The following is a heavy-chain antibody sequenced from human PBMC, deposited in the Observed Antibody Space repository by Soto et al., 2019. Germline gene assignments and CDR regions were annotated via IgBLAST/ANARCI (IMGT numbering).Heavy chain of an antibody. CDR1: GDSVNSATYY. CDR2: IYYSGTT. V-gene: IGHV4-61*01. D-gene: IGHD3-22*01. Sequence: QVQLQESGPGLVKPSETLSLTCTVSGDSVNSATYYWSWIRQPPGKGLEWIGYIYYSGTTKYSPSLQSRATLSLDTPQYLFFLNLSSVTAADTAIHSFARARTTRIIPEAFWGQGNLVTVSS. J-gene: IGHJ4*02. CDR3: ARARTTRIIPEAF.